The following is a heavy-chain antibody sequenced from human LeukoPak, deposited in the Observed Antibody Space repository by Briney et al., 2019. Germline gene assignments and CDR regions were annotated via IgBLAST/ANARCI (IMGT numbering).Heavy chain of an antibody. Sequence: PGGSLRLSCAASGFTFSSYAMSWVRQAPGKGLEWVSAISGSGGSTYYADSVKGRFTISRDNSKNTLFLQMNSLRAEDTAVYYCAHTSVAVISQNYFDSWGQGTLVTVSS. D-gene: IGHD3-22*01. J-gene: IGHJ4*02. V-gene: IGHV3-23*01. CDR2: ISGSGGST. CDR1: GFTFSSYA. CDR3: AHTSVAVISQNYFDS.